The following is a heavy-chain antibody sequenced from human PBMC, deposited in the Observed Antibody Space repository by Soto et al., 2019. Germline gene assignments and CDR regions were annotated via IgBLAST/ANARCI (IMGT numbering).Heavy chain of an antibody. CDR1: AFSLTSCS. CDR3: AKGEMATIRNSFDP. CDR2: LSRSGGAT. D-gene: IGHD5-12*01. V-gene: IGHV3-23*01. Sequence: GGSLRLSCVASAFSLTSCSMSWVRQAPGKGLEWVSALSRSGGATYYADSVKGRFTISRDTSTNTLYLQMSNLRAEDTAIYYCAKGEMATIRNSFDPWGQGTLVTVSS. J-gene: IGHJ5*02.